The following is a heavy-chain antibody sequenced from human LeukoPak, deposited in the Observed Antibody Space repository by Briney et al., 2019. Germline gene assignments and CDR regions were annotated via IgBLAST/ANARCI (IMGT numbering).Heavy chain of an antibody. CDR2: IIPIFGTA. D-gene: IGHD1-26*01. J-gene: IGHJ4*02. V-gene: IGHV1-69*05. CDR1: GYTFTSYD. CDR3: ARDQSGSHQN. Sequence: GASVKVSCKASGYTFTSYDINWVRQATGQGLEWMGGIIPIFGTANYAQKFQGRVTITTDESTSTAYMELGSLRSEDTAVYYCARDQSGSHQNWGQGTLVTVSS.